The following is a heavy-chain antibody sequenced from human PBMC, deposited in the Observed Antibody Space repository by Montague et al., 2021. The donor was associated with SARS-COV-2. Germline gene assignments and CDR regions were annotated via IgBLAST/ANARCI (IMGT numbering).Heavy chain of an antibody. Sequence: SETLSLTCSVSGDSIYRSGYYWGWIRQPPGRGLEWIGSINYSGATYYNPSLKSRVTISVDTSKYQISLKVNSVTAADTAVYYCARPSSTGNYYYWGQGTLVTVSS. CDR3: ARPSSTGNYYY. D-gene: IGHD1-26*01. V-gene: IGHV4-39*01. CDR1: GDSIYRSGYY. CDR2: INYSGAT. J-gene: IGHJ4*02.